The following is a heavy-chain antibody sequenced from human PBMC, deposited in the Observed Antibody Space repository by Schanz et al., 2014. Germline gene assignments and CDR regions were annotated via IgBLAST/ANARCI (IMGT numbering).Heavy chain of an antibody. V-gene: IGHV4-59*04. Sequence: VQLLESGGGLVQPGGSLRLSCAASGFTFSSYAMSWVRQAPGKGLEWVGSIYYSGITYYNPSLKSRLTMSVETSKNQSPLKLRFVTAADTALYHCARQLFQYCTSTKCHNWFGPWGQGTLVTVSS. J-gene: IGHJ5*02. D-gene: IGHD2-2*01. CDR2: IYYSGIT. CDR3: ARQLFQYCTSTKCHNWFGP. CDR1: GFTFSSYA.